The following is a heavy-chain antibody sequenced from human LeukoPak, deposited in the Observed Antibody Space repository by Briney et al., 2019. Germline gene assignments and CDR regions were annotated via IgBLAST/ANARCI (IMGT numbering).Heavy chain of an antibody. CDR3: ARLVWLGESPGSWFDS. CDR2: INHSGST. Sequence: SETLSLTCAVYGGSFSGYYWSWIRQPPGKGLEWIGEINHSGSTNYNPSLTSRVTISVDTSKNQFSLKLSSVTAADTAVYYCARLVWLGESPGSWFDSWGQGTLVTVSS. V-gene: IGHV4-34*01. D-gene: IGHD3-10*01. J-gene: IGHJ5*01. CDR1: GGSFSGYY.